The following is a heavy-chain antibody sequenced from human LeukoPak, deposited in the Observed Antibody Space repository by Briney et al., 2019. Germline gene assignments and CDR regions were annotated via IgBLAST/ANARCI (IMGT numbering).Heavy chain of an antibody. D-gene: IGHD3-16*01. CDR3: ARGPLLGWFDP. Sequence: SETLSLTCAVYGGSFSGYYWSWIRQPPGEGLEWIGEINHSGSTNYNPSLKSRVTISVDTSKNQFSLKLSSVTAADTAVYYCARGPLLGWFDPWGQGTLVTVSS. CDR2: INHSGST. V-gene: IGHV4-34*01. CDR1: GGSFSGYY. J-gene: IGHJ5*02.